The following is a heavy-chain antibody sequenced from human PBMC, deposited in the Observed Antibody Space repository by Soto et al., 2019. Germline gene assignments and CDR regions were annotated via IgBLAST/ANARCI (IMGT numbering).Heavy chain of an antibody. CDR1: GFTLSSYW. CDR2: INSDGSST. CDR3: ARDPGTGYYDSSGYYYD. D-gene: IGHD3-22*01. V-gene: IGHV3-74*01. J-gene: IGHJ4*02. Sequence: EVQLVESGGGLVQPGGSLRLSCAASGFTLSSYWMHWVRQAPGKGLVWVSRINSDGSSTSYADSVKGRFTISRDNDKNTLYLQMNSLRAEDTAVYYCARDPGTGYYDSSGYYYDWGQGTLVTVSS.